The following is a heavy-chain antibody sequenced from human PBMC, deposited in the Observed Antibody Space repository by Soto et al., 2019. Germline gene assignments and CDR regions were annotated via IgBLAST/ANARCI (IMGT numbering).Heavy chain of an antibody. D-gene: IGHD3-22*01. CDR1: GYTFTSYG. J-gene: IGHJ3*02. CDR3: ALPPRNYYDSSGPYDAFDI. CDR2: ISAYNGNT. V-gene: IGHV1-18*01. Sequence: ALVKVSCKASGYTFTSYGISWVPQAPGQGLEWMGWISAYNGNTNYAQKLQGRVTMTTDTSTSTAYMELRSLRSDDTAVYYCALPPRNYYDSSGPYDAFDIWGQGTMVTVSS.